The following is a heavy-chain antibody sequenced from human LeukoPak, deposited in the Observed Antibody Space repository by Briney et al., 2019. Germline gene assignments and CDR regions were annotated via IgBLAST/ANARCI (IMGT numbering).Heavy chain of an antibody. CDR1: GFTFASYW. CDR2: INGYGGST. CDR3: ARDAPGNTALDY. J-gene: IGHJ4*02. D-gene: IGHD5-18*01. V-gene: IGHV3-74*01. Sequence: GGSLRLSCAASGFTFASYWMHWVRQAPGKGLVWVSRINGYGGSTDFADSVKGRFTISRDNAKNTLYLQMNSLRAEGTAVYYCARDAPGNTALDYWGQGTLVTVSS.